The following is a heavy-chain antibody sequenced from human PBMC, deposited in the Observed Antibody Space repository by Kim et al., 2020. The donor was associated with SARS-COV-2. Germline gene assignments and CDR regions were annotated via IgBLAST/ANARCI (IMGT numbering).Heavy chain of an antibody. V-gene: IGHV4-4*07. CDR2: IYTSGST. Sequence: SETLSLTCTVSGGSISSYYWSWIRQPAGKGLEWIGRIYTSGSTNYNPSLKSRVTMSVDTSKNQFSLKLSSVTAADTAVYYCARDRRITIFGVVIEDAFDIWGQGTMVTVSS. J-gene: IGHJ3*02. CDR3: ARDRRITIFGVVIEDAFDI. D-gene: IGHD3-3*01. CDR1: GGSISSYY.